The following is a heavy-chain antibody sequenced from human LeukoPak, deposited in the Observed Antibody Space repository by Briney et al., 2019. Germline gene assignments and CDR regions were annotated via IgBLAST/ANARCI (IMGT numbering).Heavy chain of an antibody. CDR1: GFTFSSYS. CDR3: ARPTLNYYDSSDYRT. J-gene: IGHJ5*02. Sequence: PGGSLRLSCAASGFTFSSYSMNWVRQPPGKGLEWVSSISSSSSYIYYADSVKGRFTISRDNTKNTLYLQMNSLRAEDTAVHYCARPTLNYYDSSDYRTWGQGTLVTVSS. D-gene: IGHD3-22*01. V-gene: IGHV3-21*01. CDR2: ISSSSSYI.